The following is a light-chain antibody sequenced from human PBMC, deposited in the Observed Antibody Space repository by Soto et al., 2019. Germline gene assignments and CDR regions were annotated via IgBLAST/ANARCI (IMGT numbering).Light chain of an antibody. J-gene: IGKJ4*01. V-gene: IGKV1-27*01. CDR1: QGIAPY. CDR3: QKYNSAPLT. CDR2: ATS. Sequence: DVQMTQSPSSLSAFVGDRVTITCRAGQGIAPYLAWFQQKPGKVPKLLIYATSTLQSGVPSRFSGSGSGTDFTLTINSLQPEDVGTYYCQKYNSAPLTFGGGNKVEIK.